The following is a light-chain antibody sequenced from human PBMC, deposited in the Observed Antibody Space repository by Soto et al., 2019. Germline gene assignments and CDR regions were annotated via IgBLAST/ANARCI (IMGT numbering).Light chain of an antibody. V-gene: IGKV3-20*01. CDR2: GTS. J-gene: IGKJ5*01. CDR3: QQYGKSPIT. Sequence: VLTQSPCTLSFSRGERATLSCRASERIYSAYLGWYQQKPGQAPRLLIYGTSSRATGIPDRFSGSGSGTDFTLTISRLEHEDFAVYYCQQYGKSPITFGQGTRMEIK. CDR1: ERIYSAY.